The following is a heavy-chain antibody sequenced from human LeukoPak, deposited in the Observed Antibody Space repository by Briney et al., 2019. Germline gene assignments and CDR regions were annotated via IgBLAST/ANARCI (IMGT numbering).Heavy chain of an antibody. CDR1: GFTFSSYW. D-gene: IGHD2-8*01. CDR3: AREEGYCTNGVCYYWFDP. J-gene: IGHJ5*02. Sequence: SGGSLRLSCAASGFTFSSYWMSWVRQAPGKGLEWVANIKQDGSEKYYVDSVKGRFTISRDNAKNSLYLQMNSLRAEDTAVYYCAREEGYCTNGVCYYWFDPWGQGTLVTVSS. V-gene: IGHV3-7*05. CDR2: IKQDGSEK.